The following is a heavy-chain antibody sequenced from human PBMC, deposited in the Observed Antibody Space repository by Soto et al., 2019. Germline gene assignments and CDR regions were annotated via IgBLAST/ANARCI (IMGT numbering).Heavy chain of an antibody. V-gene: IGHV3-33*01. CDR1: GFTFSSYG. Sequence: TGGSLRLSCAASGFTFSSYGMHWVRQAPGKGLEWVAVIWYDGSNKYYADYVKGRITISRDNSKNTLYLQMNSLRAEDTAVYYCARDWDTWGDYYYYMDVWGKGTTVTVSS. D-gene: IGHD3-16*01. J-gene: IGHJ6*03. CDR3: ARDWDTWGDYYYYMDV. CDR2: IWYDGSNK.